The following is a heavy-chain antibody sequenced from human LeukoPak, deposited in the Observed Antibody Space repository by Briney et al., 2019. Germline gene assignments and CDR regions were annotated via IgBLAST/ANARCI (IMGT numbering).Heavy chain of an antibody. CDR2: IYYSGST. D-gene: IGHD3-10*01. CDR3: ARDYGSGSSFHY. CDR1: GCSISSYY. J-gene: IGHJ1*01. V-gene: IGHV4-59*01. Sequence: SETLSLTCTVSGCSISSYYWSWIRQPPGKGLEWIGYIYYSGSTNYNPSLKSRLTIPVHTPKNQFSLKLSSVTAADTAVYYCARDYGSGSSFHYWGQGPLVTVSS.